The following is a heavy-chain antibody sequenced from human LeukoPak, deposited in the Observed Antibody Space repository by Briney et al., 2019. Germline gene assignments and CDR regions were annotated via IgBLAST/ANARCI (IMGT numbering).Heavy chain of an antibody. CDR3: ARVGSSWSPFDY. J-gene: IGHJ4*02. CDR2: IYYSGST. V-gene: IGHV4-59*01. Sequence: PSETLSLTCTVSGGSISSYYWSWIRHPPGKGLEWIGYIYYSGSTNYNPSLKSRVTISVDTSKNQFSLKLTSVTAADTAVYYCARVGSSWSPFDYWGQGTLVTVSS. CDR1: GGSISSYY. D-gene: IGHD6-13*01.